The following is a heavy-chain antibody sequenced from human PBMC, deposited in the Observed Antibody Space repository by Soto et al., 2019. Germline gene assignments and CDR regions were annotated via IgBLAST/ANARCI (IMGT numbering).Heavy chain of an antibody. V-gene: IGHV4-31*03. D-gene: IGHD1-26*01. CDR3: VRQGIGALHGLVDV. CDR2: IYYSGST. Sequence: SETLSLTSTVSGGSISSGGYYWSWIRQHPGKGLEWIGYIYYSGSTYYNPSLKSRVTISADTSTKQFSLRLSSVTAADTAVYYCVRQGIGALHGLVDVWGQGTTVTVSS. J-gene: IGHJ6*02. CDR1: GGSISSGGYY.